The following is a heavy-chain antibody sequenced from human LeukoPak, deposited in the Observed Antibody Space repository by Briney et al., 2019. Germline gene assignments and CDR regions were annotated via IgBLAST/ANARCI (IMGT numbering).Heavy chain of an antibody. CDR1: GGSISSYY. V-gene: IGHV4-59*08. CDR3: ARHRTSQWLLFDY. CDR2: IYYSGST. D-gene: IGHD5-12*01. Sequence: SETLSLTCTVSGGSISSYYWSWIRQPPGKGLEWIGYIYYSGSTNYNPSLKSRVTISVDTSKNQFSLKLSSVTAADTAVYYCARHRTSQWLLFDYWGQGTLVTVSS. J-gene: IGHJ4*02.